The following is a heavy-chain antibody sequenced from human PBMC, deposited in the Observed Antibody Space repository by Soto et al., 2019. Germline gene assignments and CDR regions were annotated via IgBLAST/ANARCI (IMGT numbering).Heavy chain of an antibody. Sequence: EVQLVESGGGLVKPGGSLRLSCTASGFIFRTYGMTWVRQAPGKGLEWVSSIYSSGTFIYYADSVKGRFTISRDDAKNSLFLQMNSLRAEDTAAYYCGRAIGRGIIRDWGQGTLVTVSS. V-gene: IGHV3-21*01. J-gene: IGHJ4*02. D-gene: IGHD3-10*01. CDR1: GFIFRTYG. CDR2: IYSSGTFI. CDR3: GRAIGRGIIRD.